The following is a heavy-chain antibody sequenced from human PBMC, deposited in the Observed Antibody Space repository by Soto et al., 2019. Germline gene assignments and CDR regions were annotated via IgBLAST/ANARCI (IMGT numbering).Heavy chain of an antibody. D-gene: IGHD3-3*01. CDR1: GGSISSSNW. J-gene: IGHJ6*02. CDR2: IYHSGST. Sequence: PSETLSLTCAVSGGSISSSNWWSWVRQPPGKGLEWIGEIYHSGSTNYNPSLKSRVTISVDKPKNQFSLKLSSVTAADTAVYYCARAPYDFWSGYLSPGDYYGMDVWGQGTTVTVSS. CDR3: ARAPYDFWSGYLSPGDYYGMDV. V-gene: IGHV4-4*02.